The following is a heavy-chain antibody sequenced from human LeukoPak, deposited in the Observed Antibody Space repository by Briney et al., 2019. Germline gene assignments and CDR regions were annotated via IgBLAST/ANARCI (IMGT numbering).Heavy chain of an antibody. CDR1: GGSFSGYY. V-gene: IGHV4-34*01. D-gene: IGHD2-21*01. J-gene: IGHJ5*02. CDR3: ARGRDGWFDP. CDR2: INHSGST. Sequence: SETLSLTCAVYGGSFSGYYWSWIRQPPGEGLDWIGEINHSGSTNYNPSLKSRVTISVDTSKNQFSLKLSSVTAADTAVYYGARGRDGWFDPWGQGTLVTVSS.